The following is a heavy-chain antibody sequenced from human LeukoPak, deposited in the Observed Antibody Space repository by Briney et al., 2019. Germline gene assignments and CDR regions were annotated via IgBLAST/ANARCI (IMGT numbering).Heavy chain of an antibody. J-gene: IGHJ4*02. CDR3: AKDRRGPYYFDY. D-gene: IGHD3-10*01. V-gene: IGHV3-23*01. CDR1: GFTFSSYG. CDR2: ISGSGGST. Sequence: QAGGSLRLSCAASGFTFSSYGMSWVRQAPGKGLEWVSAISGSGGSTYYADSVKGRFTISRDNSKNTLYLQMNSLRAEDTAVYYCAKDRRGPYYFDYWGQGTLVTVSS.